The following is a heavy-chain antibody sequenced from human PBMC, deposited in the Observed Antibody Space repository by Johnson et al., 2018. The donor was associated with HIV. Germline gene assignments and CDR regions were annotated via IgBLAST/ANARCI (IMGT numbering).Heavy chain of an antibody. D-gene: IGHD1-26*01. Sequence: QVQLVESGGGVVQPGRSLRLSCAASGFTFSSYAMHWVRQAPGKGLEWVAVISYDGSNKYYADSVKGRFTISRDNSKNTLYLQMNSLRPEDTAVYYCARDRGWELLFGAVDIWGQGTMVTVSS. J-gene: IGHJ3*02. V-gene: IGHV3-30-3*01. CDR2: ISYDGSNK. CDR1: GFTFSSYA. CDR3: ARDRGWELLFGAVDI.